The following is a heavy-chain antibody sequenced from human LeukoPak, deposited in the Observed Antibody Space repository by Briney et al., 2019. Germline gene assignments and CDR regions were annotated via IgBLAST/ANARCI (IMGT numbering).Heavy chain of an antibody. J-gene: IGHJ4*02. CDR1: GFTFSSYA. Sequence: SGGSLRLSCAASGFTFSSYAMSWVRQAPGKGLEWVAAISGSGGKTYYADSVKGWFTISRDNSKNTLYLQMNSLRAEDTAVYSCARGLGGIFGVVIIASPFFDYWGQGTLVTVSS. CDR2: ISGSGGKT. V-gene: IGHV3-23*01. CDR3: ARGLGGIFGVVIIASPFFDY. D-gene: IGHD3-3*01.